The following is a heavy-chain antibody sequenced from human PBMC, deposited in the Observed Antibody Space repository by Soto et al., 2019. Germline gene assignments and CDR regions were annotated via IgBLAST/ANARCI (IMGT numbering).Heavy chain of an antibody. CDR1: GFTFSSYG. Sequence: GGSLRLSCAASGFTFSSYGMHWVRQAPGKGLEWVAVIWYDGSNKYYADSVKGRFTISRDNSKNTLYLQMNSLRAEDTAVYYCARDTSAVAGPDYWGQGTLVTVSS. J-gene: IGHJ4*02. CDR3: ARDTSAVAGPDY. CDR2: IWYDGSNK. D-gene: IGHD6-19*01. V-gene: IGHV3-33*01.